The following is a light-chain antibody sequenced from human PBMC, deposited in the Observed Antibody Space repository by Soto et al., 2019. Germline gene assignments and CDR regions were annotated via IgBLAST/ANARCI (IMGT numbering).Light chain of an antibody. CDR3: QQRSNWPRT. J-gene: IGKJ1*01. Sequence: LVLTHSPATLSLSPWTRATLSCRASQNISNYLIWYQQKPGQAPRLLIYDVSNRATGIPARFSGSGSGTDFTLTISSLEPEDFAVYYCQQRSNWPRTFGQGTKVDIK. CDR2: DVS. CDR1: QNISNY. V-gene: IGKV3-11*01.